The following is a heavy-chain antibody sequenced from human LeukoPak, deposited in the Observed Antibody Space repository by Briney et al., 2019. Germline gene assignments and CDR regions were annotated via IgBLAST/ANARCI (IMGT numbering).Heavy chain of an antibody. J-gene: IGHJ6*02. CDR1: GSFFTSYW. V-gene: IGHV5-51*01. CDR3: ARLPGSPRHHYYYYGMDV. D-gene: IGHD2-15*01. Sequence: GASLEISCKGSGSFFTSYWICWGRPLPGKGLEWMGIIYPGGSDTRDNPSLQGHAIISANNSITTAYPQWSSLKASDTAMYYCARLPGSPRHHYYYYGMDVWGQGTTVTVSS. CDR2: IYPGGSDT.